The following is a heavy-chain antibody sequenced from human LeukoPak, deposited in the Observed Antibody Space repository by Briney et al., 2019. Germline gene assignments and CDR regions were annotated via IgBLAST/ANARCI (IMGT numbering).Heavy chain of an antibody. CDR3: AREPGGNYYFDY. Sequence: ASVEVSCKASGYTFTSYYMHWVRQAPGQGLEWMGVISPSGSSTTYAQNFQGRVTMTTDTSTSTIYMDLSTLRSEDTAVYYCAREPGGNYYFDYWGQGTLVTVSS. J-gene: IGHJ4*02. CDR2: ISPSGSST. V-gene: IGHV1-46*01. CDR1: GYTFTSYY. D-gene: IGHD4-23*01.